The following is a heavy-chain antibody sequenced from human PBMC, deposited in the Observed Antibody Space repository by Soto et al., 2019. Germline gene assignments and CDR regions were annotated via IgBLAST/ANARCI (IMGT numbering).Heavy chain of an antibody. CDR2: INAGNGNT. D-gene: IGHD6-19*01. V-gene: IGHV1-3*01. Sequence: ASVKVSCKASGYTFTGYAMHWVRQAPGQRLEWMGWINAGNGNTKYSQKFQGRVSITRDTSASTAYMELSSLRSEDTAVYYCARAVAVAADFDYWGQGTLVTVSS. J-gene: IGHJ4*02. CDR1: GYTFTGYA. CDR3: ARAVAVAADFDY.